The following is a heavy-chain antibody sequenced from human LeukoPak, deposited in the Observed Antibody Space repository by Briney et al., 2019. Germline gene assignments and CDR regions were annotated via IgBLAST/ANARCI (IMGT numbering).Heavy chain of an antibody. CDR3: AGSFPTGTEQFDY. D-gene: IGHD4-17*01. J-gene: IGHJ4*02. V-gene: IGHV3-23*01. Sequence: GGSLRLSCAPSGFTLSRYAMSWVPPAPEEGLGWVSVISSSGGSTYYADSVKGRFTISRDNSKNTLYLQMNSLTAEDTAVYYCAGSFPTGTEQFDYWGQGTGVTVSS. CDR1: GFTLSRYA. CDR2: ISSSGGST.